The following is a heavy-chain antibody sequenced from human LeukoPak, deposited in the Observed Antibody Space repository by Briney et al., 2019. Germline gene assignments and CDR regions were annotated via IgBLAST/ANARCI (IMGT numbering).Heavy chain of an antibody. CDR3: ARDKDSSSWLYYFDY. CDR2: IYHSGST. Sequence: SGTLSLTCAVSGGSICSSNWWSWVRQPPGKGLEWIGEIYHSGSTNYNPSLKSRVTISVDKSKNQFSLKLSSVTAADTAVYYCARDKDSSSWLYYFDYWGQGTLVTVSS. D-gene: IGHD6-13*01. J-gene: IGHJ4*02. V-gene: IGHV4-4*02. CDR1: GGSICSSNW.